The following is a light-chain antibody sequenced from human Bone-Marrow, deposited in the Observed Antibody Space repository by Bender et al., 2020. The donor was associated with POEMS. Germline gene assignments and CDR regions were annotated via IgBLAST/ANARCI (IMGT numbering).Light chain of an antibody. CDR3: CSYAGTYTFDV. J-gene: IGLJ2*01. CDR1: SSNVGGYDY. Sequence: QSALTQPRSVSGSPGQSVTISCTGTSSNVGGYDYVSWYQQHPGKAPKLKIYDVSRRPSGVPDRFSGSKSGNTASLTISGLQAEDEADYYCCSYAGTYTFDVFGGGTKLTV. V-gene: IGLV2-11*01. CDR2: DVS.